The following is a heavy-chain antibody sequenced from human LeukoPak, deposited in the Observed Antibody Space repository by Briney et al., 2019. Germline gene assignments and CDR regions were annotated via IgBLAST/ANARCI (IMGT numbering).Heavy chain of an antibody. D-gene: IGHD3-16*01. CDR3: ARLEGGLYYFDS. CDR1: GYTFTTHW. V-gene: IGHV5-51*01. Sequence: AESLKISCKASGYTFTTHWIGWVRQMPGGGLEWMGIIHPVDSDTRFSPSFQGQVSFSVDRSIATAYLQWSSLKASDTAIYYCARLEGGLYYFDSWGQGTLVTVSS. J-gene: IGHJ4*02. CDR2: IHPVDSDT.